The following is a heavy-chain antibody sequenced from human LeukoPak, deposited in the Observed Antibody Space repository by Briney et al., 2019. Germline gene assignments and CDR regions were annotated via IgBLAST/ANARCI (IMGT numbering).Heavy chain of an antibody. D-gene: IGHD6-13*01. CDR3: ARVAAAGTKGFWDY. CDR1: GFTFSTYW. J-gene: IGHJ4*02. CDR2: INVDGSST. Sequence: GGSLRLSCSASGFTFSTYWMHWVRQAPGKGLVWVSRINVDGSSTFYADSVKGRFTISRDNAKKTLYLQMNRPRAEDTAVYFCARVAAAGTKGFWDYWGQGTLVTVSS. V-gene: IGHV3-74*01.